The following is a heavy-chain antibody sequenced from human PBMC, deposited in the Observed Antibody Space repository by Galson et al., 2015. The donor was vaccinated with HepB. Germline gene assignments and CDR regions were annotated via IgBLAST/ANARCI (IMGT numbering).Heavy chain of an antibody. Sequence: SVKVSCKASGFTFTTSAMQWVRQARGQRLEWIGWIVVGRGNTNYAQKFQARVTITRHMSTSTAYIEQSSLRSDDTAVYYCAADDGSGFDPWGQGTLVTVSS. CDR1: GFTFTTSA. V-gene: IGHV1-58*02. J-gene: IGHJ5*02. D-gene: IGHD3-10*01. CDR2: IVVGRGNT. CDR3: AADDGSGFDP.